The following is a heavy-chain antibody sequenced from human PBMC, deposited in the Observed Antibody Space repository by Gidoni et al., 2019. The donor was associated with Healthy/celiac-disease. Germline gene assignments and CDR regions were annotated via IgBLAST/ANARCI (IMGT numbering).Heavy chain of an antibody. CDR1: GFTFSSLA. CDR3: AKDIATMIVVVRRFDY. J-gene: IGHJ4*02. CDR2: ISGSGGST. D-gene: IGHD3-22*01. Sequence: EVQLLESGGGLVQPGGSLRLSCAASGFTFSSLAMSWVSQAPGKGLAWVSAISGSGGSTYYADSVKGRFTISRDNSKNTLYLQMNSLRAEDTAVYYCAKDIATMIVVVRRFDYWGQGTLVTVSS. V-gene: IGHV3-23*01.